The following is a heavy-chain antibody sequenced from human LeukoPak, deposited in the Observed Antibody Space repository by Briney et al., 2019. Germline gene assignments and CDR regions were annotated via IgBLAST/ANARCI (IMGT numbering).Heavy chain of an antibody. V-gene: IGHV3-74*01. J-gene: IGHJ6*02. D-gene: IGHD6-6*01. CDR2: VDAHGGSR. CDR3: VRGPSFYYYYYDMDV. CDR1: GFTSSNYW. Sequence: PGGSLRLSCAGSGFTSSNYWMYWVRQAPGKGLVWVSHVDAHGGSRTYADSVKGRFTISRDNDKKTMYLQMSSLRAEDTAVYYCVRGPSFYYYYYDMDVWGQGTTVTVSS.